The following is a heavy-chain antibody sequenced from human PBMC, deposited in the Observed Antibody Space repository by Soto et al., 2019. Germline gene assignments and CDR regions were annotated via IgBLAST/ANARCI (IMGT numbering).Heavy chain of an antibody. CDR2: IWSDGSIK. V-gene: IGHV3-33*01. CDR1: GFAFSSYG. D-gene: IGHD3-22*01. Sequence: GALRLSCAASGFAFSSYGMHWVRQAPGKGLEWVAIIWSDGSIKDYADSVKGRFTISRDNSRNTLYLQMNSLTADDTAVYYCARAWDSSGYYFGWFDPWGQGTLVTVSS. CDR3: ARAWDSSGYYFGWFDP. J-gene: IGHJ5*02.